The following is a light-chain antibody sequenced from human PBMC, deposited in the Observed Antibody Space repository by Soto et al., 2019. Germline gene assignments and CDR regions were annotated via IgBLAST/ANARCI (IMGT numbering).Light chain of an antibody. CDR3: SSYTSSSTPYV. CDR1: SSDVGGYNF. V-gene: IGLV2-14*01. Sequence: QSALTQPASVSGSPGQSITISCTGTSSDVGGYNFVSWYQQYPGKAPKLMIYAVSNRPSGVSNRFSGSKSGNTASLTISGLQAEDEGDYYCSSYTSSSTPYVFGTGTKLTVL. CDR2: AVS. J-gene: IGLJ1*01.